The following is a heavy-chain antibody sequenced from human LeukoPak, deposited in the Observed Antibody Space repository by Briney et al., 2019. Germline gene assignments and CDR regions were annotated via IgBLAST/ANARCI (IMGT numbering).Heavy chain of an antibody. Sequence: GGSLRLSCAASGFTFSSYAMSWVRQAPGKGLEWVSYISSSGSTIYYADSVKGRFTISRDNAKNSLYLQMNSLRAEDTAVYYCARGRGYSGYDLRSVYYYYGMDVWGKGTTVTVSS. V-gene: IGHV3-48*03. CDR2: ISSSGSTI. D-gene: IGHD5-12*01. J-gene: IGHJ6*04. CDR1: GFTFSSYA. CDR3: ARGRGYSGYDLRSVYYYYGMDV.